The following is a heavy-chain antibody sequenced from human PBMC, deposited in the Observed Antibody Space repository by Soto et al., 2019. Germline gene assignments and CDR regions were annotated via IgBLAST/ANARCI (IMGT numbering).Heavy chain of an antibody. Sequence: PSETLSLTCTVSDGSISSGDYYWGWIRQPPGKGLEWSGYIYYSGSTYYNPSLKSRVTISVDTSMSQFSLRLSSVTAADTAVYYCARGDLRVWWVTRAFDIWGQGTMVTVSS. CDR3: ARGDLRVWWVTRAFDI. CDR1: DGSISSGDYY. D-gene: IGHD2-21*01. CDR2: IYYSGST. J-gene: IGHJ3*02. V-gene: IGHV4-30-4*01.